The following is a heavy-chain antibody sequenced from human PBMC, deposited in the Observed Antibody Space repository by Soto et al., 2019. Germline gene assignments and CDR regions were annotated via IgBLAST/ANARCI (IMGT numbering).Heavy chain of an antibody. V-gene: IGHV1-69*06. Sequence: QVQLVQSGAEVKKPGSSVKVSCKASGGTFSSYSISWVRQAPGQGLEWMGGIIPIVGTANYAQKFQGRVTITADKSTSTSYMELSSLRSEDTAGYYCTYYGGNSDFDYWGQGTLVTVSS. CDR1: GGTFSSYS. D-gene: IGHD4-17*01. CDR3: TYYGGNSDFDY. J-gene: IGHJ4*02. CDR2: IIPIVGTA.